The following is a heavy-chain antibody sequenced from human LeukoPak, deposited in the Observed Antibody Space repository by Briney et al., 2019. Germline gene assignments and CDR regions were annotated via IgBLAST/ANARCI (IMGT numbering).Heavy chain of an antibody. J-gene: IGHJ3*02. CDR1: GFTFGSYG. V-gene: IGHV3-30*18. D-gene: IGHD1-1*01. Sequence: GGSLRLSCAASGFTFGSYGMHWVRQAPGKGLEWVAVISYDGSNKYYADSVKGRFTISRDNSKNTLYLQMNSLRAEDTAVYYCAKAVWNDGAFDIWGQGTMVTVSS. CDR2: ISYDGSNK. CDR3: AKAVWNDGAFDI.